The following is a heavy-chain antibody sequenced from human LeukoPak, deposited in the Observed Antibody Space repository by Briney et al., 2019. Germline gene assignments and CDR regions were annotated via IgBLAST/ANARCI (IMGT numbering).Heavy chain of an antibody. J-gene: IGHJ4*02. CDR1: DYTFSDYY. CDR3: ARSASDY. CDR2: INPNSGGR. Sequence: ASVKVSCKASDYTFSDYYIHWVRQAPGQGLEWMGWINPNSGGRNYAQKFQGRVTMTRDTSISTAYMELSRLRSDDTAVYYCARSASDYWGQGTLVTVSS. V-gene: IGHV1-2*02. D-gene: IGHD2-21*01.